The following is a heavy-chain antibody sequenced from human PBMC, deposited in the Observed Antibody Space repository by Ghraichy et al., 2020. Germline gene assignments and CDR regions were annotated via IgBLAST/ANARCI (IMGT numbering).Heavy chain of an antibody. V-gene: IGHV3-30*18. CDR3: VKDAYSSSWYYRGNPYNWFDP. D-gene: IGHD6-13*01. Sequence: GESLNISCAASGFTFSSYGMHWVRQAPGKGLEWVAVISYDGSNKYYADSVKGRFTISRDNSKNTLYLQMNSLRAEDTAVYYCVKDAYSSSWYYRGNPYNWFDPWGQGTLVTVSS. CDR1: GFTFSSYG. J-gene: IGHJ5*02. CDR2: ISYDGSNK.